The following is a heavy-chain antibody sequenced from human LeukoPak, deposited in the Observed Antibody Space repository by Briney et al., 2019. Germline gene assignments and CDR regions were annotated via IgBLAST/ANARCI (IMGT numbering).Heavy chain of an antibody. D-gene: IGHD4-17*01. CDR3: ARGKGYGDYGIPYYYYMDV. V-gene: IGHV3-30*04. J-gene: IGHJ6*03. Sequence: GGSLRLSCAASGFTFSSYAMHWVRQAPSKGLEWVAVISYDGSNKYYADSVKGRFTISRDNAKNSLYLQMNSLRAEDTAVYYCARGKGYGDYGIPYYYYMDVWGKGTTVTISS. CDR1: GFTFSSYA. CDR2: ISYDGSNK.